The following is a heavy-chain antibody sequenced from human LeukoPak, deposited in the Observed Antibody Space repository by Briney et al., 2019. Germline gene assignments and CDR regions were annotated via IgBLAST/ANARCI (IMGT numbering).Heavy chain of an antibody. J-gene: IGHJ4*02. V-gene: IGHV3-30-3*01. CDR1: GFTFSSYA. D-gene: IGHD3-3*01. CDR3: ARETTTLFGVLPD. Sequence: GGSLRLSCAASGFTFSSYAMHWVRQAPGKGLEWAAVISYDGSNKYYADSVKGRFTISRDNSKNTLYLQMNSLRAEDTAVYYCARETTTLFGVLPDWGQGTLVTVSS. CDR2: ISYDGSNK.